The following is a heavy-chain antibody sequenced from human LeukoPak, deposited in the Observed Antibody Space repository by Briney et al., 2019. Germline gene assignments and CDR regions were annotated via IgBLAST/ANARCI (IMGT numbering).Heavy chain of an antibody. CDR3: ARVGDFALKD. CDR2: IYTTGST. D-gene: IGHD3-16*01. Sequence: PSETLSLTCTVSGGSISNYYWSWIRQPAGKGLEWIGHIYTTGSTNYNPSLKSQVTMSVDTSKNQCTLRLTSVTAADTAVYYCARVGDFALKDWGQGTLVTVSS. V-gene: IGHV4-4*07. J-gene: IGHJ4*02. CDR1: GGSISNYY.